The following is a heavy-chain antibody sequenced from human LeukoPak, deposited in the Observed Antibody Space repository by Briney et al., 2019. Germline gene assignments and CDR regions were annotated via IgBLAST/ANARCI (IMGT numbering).Heavy chain of an antibody. CDR3: ATAHLWFGELNGSGTYFDY. D-gene: IGHD3-10*01. V-gene: IGHV3-30*02. J-gene: IGHJ4*02. Sequence: GGSLRLSCAASGFTFSSYGMHCVRQAPGKGLEWVAFIRYDGSNKYYADSVKGRFTISRDNSNNTLYLQMNSLRAEDTAVYYCATAHLWFGELNGSGTYFDYWGQGTLVTVSS. CDR2: IRYDGSNK. CDR1: GFTFSSYG.